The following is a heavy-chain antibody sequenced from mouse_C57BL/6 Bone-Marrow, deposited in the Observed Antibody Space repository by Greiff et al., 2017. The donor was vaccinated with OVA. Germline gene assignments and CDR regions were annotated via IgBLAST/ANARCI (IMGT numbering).Heavy chain of an antibody. D-gene: IGHD4-1*02. V-gene: IGHV1-82*01. CDR1: GYAFSSSW. Sequence: QVQLKQSGPELVKPGASVKISCKASGYAFSSSWMNWVKQRPGKGLEWIGRIYPGDGDTNYNGKFKGKATLTANKSSSTAYMQLSSLTSEAAAVYFCAGDKWDVRDYWGQGTTLTVSS. CDR3: AGDKWDVRDY. CDR2: IYPGDGDT. J-gene: IGHJ2*01.